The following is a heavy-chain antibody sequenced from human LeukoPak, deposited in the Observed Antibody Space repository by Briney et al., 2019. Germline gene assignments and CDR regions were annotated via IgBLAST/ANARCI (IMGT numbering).Heavy chain of an antibody. CDR2: IKQDGSEK. CDR3: ARDLYYGLWSGYYYQDQYYYYGMVV. V-gene: IGHV3-7*03. CDR1: GFTFSSYW. J-gene: IGHJ6*02. Sequence: GGSLRLSCAASGFTFSSYWMSWVRQAPGKGREGGANIKQDGSEKYYVDSVKGRFTISRDNAKNSLYLQMNSLRAEDTAVYYCARDLYYGLWSGYYYQDQYYYYGMVVWGQGTTVTVCS. D-gene: IGHD3-3*01.